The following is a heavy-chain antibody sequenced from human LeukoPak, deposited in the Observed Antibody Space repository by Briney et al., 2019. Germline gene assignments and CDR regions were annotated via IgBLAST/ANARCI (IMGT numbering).Heavy chain of an antibody. CDR1: GFTVSSNY. CDR3: ARGKSYYYYGMDV. J-gene: IGHJ6*02. D-gene: IGHD4-23*01. Sequence: GGSLRLSCAASGFTVSSNYMSRVRQAPGKGLEWVSVIYSGGSTYYADSVKGRFTISRDNSKNTLYLQMSSLRAEDTAVYYCARGKSYYYYGMDVWGQGTTVTVSS. V-gene: IGHV3-66*01. CDR2: IYSGGST.